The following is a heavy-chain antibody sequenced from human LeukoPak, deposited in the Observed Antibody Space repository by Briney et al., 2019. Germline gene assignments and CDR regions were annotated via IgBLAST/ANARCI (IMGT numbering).Heavy chain of an antibody. V-gene: IGHV4-38-2*02. CDR3: ARDLLHYYDSSVKGALDI. CDR1: GYSISSGYY. Sequence: SETLSLTCTVSGYSISSGYYWGWIRQPPGKGLEWIGSIYHSGSTYYNPSLKSRVTISVDTSKNQFSLKLSSVTAADTAVYYCARDLLHYYDSSVKGALDIWGQGTMVTVSS. D-gene: IGHD3-22*01. CDR2: IYHSGST. J-gene: IGHJ3*02.